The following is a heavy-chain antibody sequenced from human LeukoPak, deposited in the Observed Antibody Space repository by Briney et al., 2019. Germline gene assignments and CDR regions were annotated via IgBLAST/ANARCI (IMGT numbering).Heavy chain of an antibody. J-gene: IGHJ4*02. CDR1: GGTFSSYA. CDR2: IIPIFGTA. Sequence: SVKVSCKASGGTFSSYAISWVRQAPGQGLEWMGGIIPIFGTANHAQKFQGRVTITTDESTSTAYMELSSLRSEDTAVYYCARSLSSIAARPGINYFDYWGQGTLVTVSS. D-gene: IGHD6-6*01. CDR3: ARSLSSIAARPGINYFDY. V-gene: IGHV1-69*05.